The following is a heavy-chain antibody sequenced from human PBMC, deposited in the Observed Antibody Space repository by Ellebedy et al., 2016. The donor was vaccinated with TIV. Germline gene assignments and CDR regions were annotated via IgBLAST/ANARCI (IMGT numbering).Heavy chain of an antibody. CDR1: GGTFSSYA. Sequence: SVKVSCXASGGTFSSYAISWVRQAPGQGLEWMGRIIPILGIANYAQKFQGRVTITADKSTSTAYMELSSLRSEDTAVYYCARVHKNYDSSGYPDYWGQGTLVTVSS. V-gene: IGHV1-69*04. J-gene: IGHJ4*02. D-gene: IGHD3-22*01. CDR3: ARVHKNYDSSGYPDY. CDR2: IIPILGIA.